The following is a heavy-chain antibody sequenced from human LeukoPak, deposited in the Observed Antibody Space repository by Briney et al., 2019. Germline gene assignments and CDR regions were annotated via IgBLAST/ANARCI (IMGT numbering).Heavy chain of an antibody. J-gene: IGHJ5*02. V-gene: IGHV3-23*01. CDR2: IGSGADL. Sequence: GGSLRLSCVGSGFAFGVHAMSWVRQAHGKGPEWVATIGSGADLFYAESVKGRFTISRDDPRNTVWLQMNSLRAEDTALYYCAKDWTPHNRVYDCLDAWGQGTQVTVSS. CDR1: GFAFGVHA. CDR3: AKDWTPHNRVYDCLDA. D-gene: IGHD3-16*01.